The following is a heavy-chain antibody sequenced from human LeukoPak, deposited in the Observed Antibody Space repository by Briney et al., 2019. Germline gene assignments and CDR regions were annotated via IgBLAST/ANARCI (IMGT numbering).Heavy chain of an antibody. CDR3: ARPHRIRYSSSRGGWFDP. D-gene: IGHD6-6*01. V-gene: IGHV4-34*01. CDR1: GGSFSGYY. J-gene: IGHJ5*02. CDR2: INHSGST. Sequence: SETLSLTCAVYGGSFSGYYWSWIRQPPGKGLEWIGEINHSGSTNYNPSLKSRVTISVDTSKNQFSLKLSSVTAADTAVYYCARPHRIRYSSSRGGWFDPWGQGTLVTVSS.